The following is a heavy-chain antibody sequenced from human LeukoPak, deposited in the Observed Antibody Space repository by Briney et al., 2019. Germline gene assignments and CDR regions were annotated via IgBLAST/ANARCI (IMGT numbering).Heavy chain of an antibody. Sequence: ASVKVSCKASGYTFTGYYMYWVRQAPGQGLEWMGWINPNSGGTNYAQKFQGRVTMTRDTSISTAYMELSRLRSDDTAVYYCARDQYYYDSSGYSPLDYWGQGTLVTVSS. CDR1: GYTFTGYY. V-gene: IGHV1-2*02. J-gene: IGHJ4*02. CDR2: INPNSGGT. D-gene: IGHD3-22*01. CDR3: ARDQYYYDSSGYSPLDY.